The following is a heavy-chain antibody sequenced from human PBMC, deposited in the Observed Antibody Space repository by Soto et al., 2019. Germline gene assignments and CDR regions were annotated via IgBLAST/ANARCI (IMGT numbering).Heavy chain of an antibody. CDR3: ARSPGVFDY. CDR1: EGTFSSLA. J-gene: IGHJ4*02. Sequence: QVQLVQSGAEVKKPGSSVKASSKASEGTFSSLAITWVRQAPEHGLEWRGGLAPVFGTANYAQKFQDRVTITADKSTSTSYMELSSLRSEDTAVYYCARSPGVFDYWGQGTLVTVSS. V-gene: IGHV1-69*06. D-gene: IGHD3-10*01. CDR2: LAPVFGTA.